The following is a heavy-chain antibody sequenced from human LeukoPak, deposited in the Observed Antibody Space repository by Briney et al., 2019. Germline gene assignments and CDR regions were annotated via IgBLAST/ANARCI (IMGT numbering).Heavy chain of an antibody. Sequence: PSETLSLTCTVSGGSISSSSYYWGWIRQPPGKGLEWIGSIYYSGSTYYNPSLKSRVTISIDTSKNQFSLKLSSVTAADTAVYYCARGGSSSFDYWGQGTLVTVSS. CDR3: ARGGSSSFDY. CDR1: GGSISSSSYY. CDR2: IYYSGST. D-gene: IGHD6-13*01. J-gene: IGHJ4*02. V-gene: IGHV4-39*01.